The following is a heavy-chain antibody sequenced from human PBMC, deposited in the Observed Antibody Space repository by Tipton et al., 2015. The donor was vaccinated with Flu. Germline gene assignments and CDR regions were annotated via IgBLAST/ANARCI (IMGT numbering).Heavy chain of an antibody. V-gene: IGHV4-38-2*01. CDR1: GFSITSGYY. J-gene: IGHJ6*02. CDR3: ARARAPYYSYAMDV. Sequence: TLSLTCAVSGFSITSGYYWGWIRQPPGKGLEWIGYIYDSGTTDSNPSLKSRVTISVDTSKNRFSLKLTSVTAADTAVYYCARARAPYYSYAMDVWGQGTTVTVSS. CDR2: IYDSGTT.